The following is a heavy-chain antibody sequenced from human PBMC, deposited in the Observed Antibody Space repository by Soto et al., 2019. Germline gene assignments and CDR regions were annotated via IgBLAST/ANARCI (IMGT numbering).Heavy chain of an antibody. V-gene: IGHV1-18*04. Sequence: ASVKVSCKAAGYTWTSYDMSWVRQAPAQGVEGMGWGSADKGNRSDAQGLQGRGTRTTDTTTSTAYMELRSLRADDTAGYSCARDGCDDFRYSRPFNWLVPWG. J-gene: IGHJ5*02. CDR2: GSADKGNR. CDR1: GYTWTSYD. D-gene: IGHD2-21*02. CDR3: ARDGCDDFRYSRPFNWLVP.